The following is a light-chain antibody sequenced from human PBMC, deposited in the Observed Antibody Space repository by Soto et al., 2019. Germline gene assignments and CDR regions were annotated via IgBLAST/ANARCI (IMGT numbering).Light chain of an antibody. J-gene: IGKJ4*02. Sequence: EIVMTQSPATLSVSPGERATLSCRASQSVSSNLAWYQQKPGQAPRLLIYGASTRATGIPARFSGSGSGTAESLLISSLQSDEFVAYYCQQYNNCPPLTFGGGTKVEIK. CDR1: QSVSSN. CDR3: QQYNNCPPLT. CDR2: GAS. V-gene: IGKV3-15*01.